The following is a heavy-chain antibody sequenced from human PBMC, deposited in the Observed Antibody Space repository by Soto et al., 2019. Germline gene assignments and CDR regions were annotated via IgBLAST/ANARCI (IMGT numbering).Heavy chain of an antibody. CDR1: GFTFSNAW. D-gene: IGHD2-15*01. V-gene: IGHV3-15*07. J-gene: IGHJ4*02. Sequence: PGGSLRLSCAASGFTFSNAWMNWVRQAPGRGLEWVGRIKSKTDGGTTDYAAPVKGRFTISRDDSKNTLYLQMNSLKTEDTAVYYCTSTVPPYCSGGSCYSPLDYWGQGT. CDR2: IKSKTDGGTT. CDR3: TSTVPPYCSGGSCYSPLDY.